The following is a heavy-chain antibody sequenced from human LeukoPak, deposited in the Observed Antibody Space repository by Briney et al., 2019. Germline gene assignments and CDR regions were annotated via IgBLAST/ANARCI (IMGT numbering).Heavy chain of an antibody. CDR3: ARDLSSLLLSIVRDAFDI. V-gene: IGHV3-48*01. J-gene: IGHJ3*02. CDR2: ISSSSSSTI. Sequence: GGSLRLSCAASGFSFNIYAMSWVRQAPGKGLEWVSYISSSSSSTIYYADSVKGRFTISRDNAKNSLYLQMNSLRAEDTAVYYCARDLSSLLLSIVRDAFDIWGQGTMVTVSS. D-gene: IGHD2-2*01. CDR1: GFSFNIYA.